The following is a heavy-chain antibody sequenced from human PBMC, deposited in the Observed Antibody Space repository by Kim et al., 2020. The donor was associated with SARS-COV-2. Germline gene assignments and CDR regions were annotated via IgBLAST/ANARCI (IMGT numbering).Heavy chain of an antibody. Sequence: GGSLRLSCGASGFTFSSYWMHWVRQVPGKGLVWVSRINPEGTGTRYADSGKGRFTVSRDNAKNTVYLQMHSLRVEDTGVYYCTRDLGWLQPFDFCGQGAL. CDR3: TRDLGWLQPFDF. D-gene: IGHD5-18*01. CDR2: INPEGTGT. J-gene: IGHJ4*02. V-gene: IGHV3-74*01. CDR1: GFTFSSYW.